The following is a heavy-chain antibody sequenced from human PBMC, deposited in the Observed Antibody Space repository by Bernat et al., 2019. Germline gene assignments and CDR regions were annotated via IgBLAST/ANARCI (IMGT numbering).Heavy chain of an antibody. CDR1: GYSFTSYW. CDR2: IYPGDSDT. CDR3: ARGVGPYDYIWGSYRH. V-gene: IGHV5-51*01. D-gene: IGHD3-16*02. J-gene: IGHJ4*02. Sequence: VQLVESGAEVKKPGESLKISCKGSGYSFTSYWIGWVRQMPGKGLEWMGIIYPGDSDTRYSPSFQGQVTISADKSISTAYLQWSSLKASDTAMYYCARGVGPYDYIWGSYRHWGQGTLVTVSS.